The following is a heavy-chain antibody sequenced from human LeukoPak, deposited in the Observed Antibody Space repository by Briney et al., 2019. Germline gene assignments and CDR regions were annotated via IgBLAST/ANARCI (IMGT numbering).Heavy chain of an antibody. V-gene: IGHV3-33*01. CDR2: IWYDGSNK. CDR3: ARDRLFFMTTLYYGMDV. J-gene: IGHJ6*02. CDR1: GFTFSSYG. D-gene: IGHD4-11*01. Sequence: PGGSLRLSCAASGFTFSSYGMHWVRQAPGKGLEWGAVIWYDGSNKYYADSVKGRFTISRDNSKNTLYLQMNSLRAEDTAVYYCARDRLFFMTTLYYGMDVWGQGTTVTVSS.